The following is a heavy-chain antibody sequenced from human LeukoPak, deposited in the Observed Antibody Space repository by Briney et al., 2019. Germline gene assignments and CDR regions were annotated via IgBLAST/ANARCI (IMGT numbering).Heavy chain of an antibody. Sequence: SETLSLTCTVSGGSISSYYWSWIRQPPGKGLEWIGYIYYNGDTNHNPSLKSRVTISVDTSKNQFSLKLSSVTAADTGVYYCARTSPYYYDSSVYFDLWGRGTLVTVSS. V-gene: IGHV4-59*12. CDR3: ARTSPYYYDSSVYFDL. J-gene: IGHJ2*01. CDR1: GGSISSYY. D-gene: IGHD3-22*01. CDR2: IYYNGDT.